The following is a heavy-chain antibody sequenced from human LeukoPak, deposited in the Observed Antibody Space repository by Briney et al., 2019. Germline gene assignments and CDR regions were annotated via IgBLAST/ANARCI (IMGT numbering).Heavy chain of an antibody. CDR1: GFTFSNYA. CDR3: AKDSAGSGYFDY. CDR2: ISGSGGST. D-gene: IGHD3-22*01. Sequence: GGSLRLSCAASGFTFSNYAMNWVRQAPGKGLEWVSAISGSGGSTYYADSVKGRFTISRDNSKNTLYLQMNSLRAEDTAVYYCAKDSAGSGYFDYWGQGTLVTVSS. V-gene: IGHV3-23*01. J-gene: IGHJ4*02.